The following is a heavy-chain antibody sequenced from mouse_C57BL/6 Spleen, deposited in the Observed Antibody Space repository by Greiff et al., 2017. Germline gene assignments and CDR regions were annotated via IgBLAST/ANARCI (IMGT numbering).Heavy chain of an antibody. CDR3: ARPGYPYYYAIDY. V-gene: IGHV1-61*01. J-gene: IGHJ4*01. D-gene: IGHD2-2*01. CDR2: IYPSDSET. Sequence: QVQLQQPGAELVRPGSSVKLSCKASGYTFTSYWMDWVKQRPGQGLEWIGNIYPSDSETHYNQKFKDKATLTVDKSSSTAYMPLSSLTSEDSAVYYCARPGYPYYYAIDYGGQGTSVTVSS. CDR1: GYTFTSYW.